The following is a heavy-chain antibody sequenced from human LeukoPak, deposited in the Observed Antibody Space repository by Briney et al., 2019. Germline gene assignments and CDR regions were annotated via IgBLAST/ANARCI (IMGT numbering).Heavy chain of an antibody. CDR1: GFTFSSYE. Sequence: PGGSLRFSCAASGFTFSSYEMNWVRQAPGKGLEWVSYISSSGSSIYYADSVKGRFTISRDNAKNSLYLQMNSLRAEDTAVYYCARKYCSSTSCLFDCWGQGTLVTVSS. CDR2: ISSSGSSI. CDR3: ARKYCSSTSCLFDC. J-gene: IGHJ4*02. V-gene: IGHV3-48*03. D-gene: IGHD2-2*01.